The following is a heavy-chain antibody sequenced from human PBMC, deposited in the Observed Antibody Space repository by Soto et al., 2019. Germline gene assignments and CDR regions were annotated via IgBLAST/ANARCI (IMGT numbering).Heavy chain of an antibody. CDR1: GYTFTSYY. CDR2: INPSGGST. V-gene: IGHV1-46*01. Sequence: EASVKVSCKASGYTFTSYYMHWVRQAPGQGLEWMGIINPSGGSTSYAQKFQGRVTMTRDTSTSTVYMELSSLRSEDTAVYYCARDLSKGIAAHGGMDVWGQGTTVTVSS. D-gene: IGHD6-13*01. CDR3: ARDLSKGIAAHGGMDV. J-gene: IGHJ6*02.